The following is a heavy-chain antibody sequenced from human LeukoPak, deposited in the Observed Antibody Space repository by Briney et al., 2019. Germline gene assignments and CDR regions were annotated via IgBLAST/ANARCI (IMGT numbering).Heavy chain of an antibody. CDR1: GGTFSSYA. D-gene: IGHD2-2*01. CDR3: ARDHCSSTSCYLYFQH. J-gene: IGHJ1*01. Sequence: SVKVSCKASGGTFSSYAISWVRQAPGQGLEWMGGIIPIFGTANYAQKFQGRVTITADESTSTGYMELTSLRSEDTAVYYCARDHCSSTSCYLYFQHWGQGTLVTVSS. V-gene: IGHV1-69*01. CDR2: IIPIFGTA.